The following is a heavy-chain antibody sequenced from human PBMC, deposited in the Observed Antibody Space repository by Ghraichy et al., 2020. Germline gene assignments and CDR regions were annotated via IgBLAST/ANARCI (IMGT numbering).Heavy chain of an antibody. Sequence: ASVKVSCKASGYTFTTYGISWVRQAPGQGLEWMGWISTYNGDTNYAQKFQGRVTMTTDTSTSTVYMELRSLRSDDTAMYYCARVDTVLWGGDYWGQGTLVTVSS. CDR2: ISTYNGDT. CDR1: GYTFTTYG. V-gene: IGHV1-18*01. J-gene: IGHJ4*02. D-gene: IGHD5-18*01. CDR3: ARVDTVLWGGDY.